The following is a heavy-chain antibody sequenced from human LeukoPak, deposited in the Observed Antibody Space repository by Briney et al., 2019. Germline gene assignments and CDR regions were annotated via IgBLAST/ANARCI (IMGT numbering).Heavy chain of an antibody. CDR3: ARGARGYSYG. Sequence: PSETLSLTCTVSGGSISSYYWSWIRQPPGKGLEWIGYIYYSGSTKYNPSLKSRVTISVDTSKNQFSLKLSSVTAADTAVYYCARGARGYSYGWGQGTLVTVSS. V-gene: IGHV4-59*01. CDR1: GGSISSYY. D-gene: IGHD5-18*01. J-gene: IGHJ4*01. CDR2: IYYSGST.